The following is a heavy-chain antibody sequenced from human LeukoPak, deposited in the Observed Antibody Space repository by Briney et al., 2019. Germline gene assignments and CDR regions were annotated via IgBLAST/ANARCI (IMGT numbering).Heavy chain of an antibody. CDR2: ISHSGST. D-gene: IGHD6-19*01. V-gene: IGHV4-34*01. J-gene: IGHJ4*02. Sequence: SETLSLTCAVYGGSFSGYYWSWIRQPPGKGLGWIGEISHSGSTNYNPSLKSRVTISVDTSKNQFSLKLSSVTAADTAVYYCARVRQWLVGGPFDYWGQGTLVTVSS. CDR3: ARVRQWLVGGPFDY. CDR1: GGSFSGYY.